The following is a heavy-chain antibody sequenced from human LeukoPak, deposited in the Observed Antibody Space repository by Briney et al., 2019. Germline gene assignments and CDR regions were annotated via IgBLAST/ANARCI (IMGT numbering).Heavy chain of an antibody. D-gene: IGHD2-15*01. V-gene: IGHV4-59*02. Sequence: SETLSLTCVVSGGSVSGYYWGWIRQPPGRGLEWIGYVYYSGGTNYNPSFKSRITISVDTSRNQFSLQLSSVTAADTAVYYCARIHRYCSGGACYVLDNWGQGTLVAVSS. CDR2: VYYSGGT. J-gene: IGHJ4*02. CDR3: ARIHRYCSGGACYVLDN. CDR1: GGSVSGYY.